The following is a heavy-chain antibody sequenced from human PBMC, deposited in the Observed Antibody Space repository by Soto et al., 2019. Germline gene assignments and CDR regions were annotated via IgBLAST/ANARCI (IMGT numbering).Heavy chain of an antibody. CDR2: IYYSGST. CDR1: GGSISSYY. J-gene: IGHJ3*02. CDR3: ARLHHAFDI. Sequence: PSETLSLTCTVSGGSISSYYWSWIRQPPGKGLEWIGYIYYSGSTNYNPSLKSRVTISVDTSENQFSLKLSSVTAADTAVYYCARLHHAFDIWGQGTMVTVSS. V-gene: IGHV4-59*01.